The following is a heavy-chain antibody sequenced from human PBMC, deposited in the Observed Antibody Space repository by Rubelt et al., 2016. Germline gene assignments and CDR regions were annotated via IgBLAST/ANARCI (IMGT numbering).Heavy chain of an antibody. J-gene: IGHJ5*02. V-gene: IGHV3-53*04. Sequence: EVQLVESGGNLVQPGGSLRLSCAASGFTVSGDYMSWVRQAPGKGLEWVSVLYSGGSTYYADSVKGRFTITRHDSENTLYLRMNSLGVADTAIYYCSRHEWFDPWGHGTLVTVSS. CDR1: GFTVSGDY. CDR2: LYSGGST. CDR3: SRHEWFDP.